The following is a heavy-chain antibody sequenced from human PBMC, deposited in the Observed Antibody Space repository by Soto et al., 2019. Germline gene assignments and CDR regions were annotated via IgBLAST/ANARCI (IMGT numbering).Heavy chain of an antibody. CDR3: ATGTNGTTGWYHP. CDR1: GYTFTDFY. Sequence: QEQLVQSGTEVKKPGASVTVSCKSSGYTFTDFYLHGLRQAPGQGLEWVGWINPKTGDTKSSQKFQGRVTMSRDTSVSTAYIDLTSLTSDDTAMYYCATGTNGTTGWYHPWGQGTRVTVSS. D-gene: IGHD1-1*01. J-gene: IGHJ5*02. V-gene: IGHV1-2*02. CDR2: INPKTGDT.